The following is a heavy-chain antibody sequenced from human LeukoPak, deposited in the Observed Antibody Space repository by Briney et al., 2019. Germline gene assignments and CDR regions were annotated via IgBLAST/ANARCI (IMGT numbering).Heavy chain of an antibody. V-gene: IGHV3-11*03. CDR3: AKFSPTPLLNYYYYGMDV. J-gene: IGHJ6*02. CDR2: ISSSGTYT. CDR1: GFTFSDYY. D-gene: IGHD3-3*01. Sequence: GGSLRLSCATSGFTFSDYYMSWIRQAPGKGLEWVSYISSSGTYTNSADSVKGRFTISRDNSKNTLYLQMNSLRAEDTAVYYCAKFSPTPLLNYYYYGMDVWGQGTTVTVSS.